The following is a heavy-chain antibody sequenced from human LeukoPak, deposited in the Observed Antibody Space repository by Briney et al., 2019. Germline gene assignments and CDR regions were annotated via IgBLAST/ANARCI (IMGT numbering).Heavy chain of an antibody. J-gene: IGHJ6*02. CDR2: IYYSGST. CDR1: GGSISSSSYY. Sequence: SETLSLTCTVSGGSISSSSYYWGWIRQPPGKGLEWIGSIYYSGSTYYNPSLKSRVTISVDTSKNQFSLKLSPVTAADTAVYYCARRRGALTGYGMDVWGQGTTVTVSS. CDR3: ARRRGALTGYGMDV. D-gene: IGHD7-27*01. V-gene: IGHV4-39*01.